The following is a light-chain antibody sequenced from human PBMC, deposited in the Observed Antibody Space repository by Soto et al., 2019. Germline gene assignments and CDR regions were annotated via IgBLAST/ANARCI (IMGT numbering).Light chain of an antibody. CDR3: QERSGWLT. Sequence: EIVLTQSPGTLSLSPGERATLSCRASQSISNSYLAWYQQKPGQAPRLLIFHTYNRATGIPPRFSGSGSGTDFTLTISSLEPEDFAVYYCQERSGWLTFGEGTKIDVK. V-gene: IGKV3D-20*02. CDR2: HTY. J-gene: IGKJ4*01. CDR1: QSISNSY.